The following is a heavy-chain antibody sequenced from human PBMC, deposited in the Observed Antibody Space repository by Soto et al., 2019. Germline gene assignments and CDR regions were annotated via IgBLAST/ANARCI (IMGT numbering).Heavy chain of an antibody. CDR1: EFTFSNYW. CDR3: ERGVPHPYAPQG. D-gene: IGHD4-17*01. Sequence: GGSLRLSCAASEFTFSNYWMHWVRQAPGKGLVWVSRIKGDGSITNYADSVKGRFTISRDNAKNTLFLQMDSVTAEDTAVYYCERGVPHPYAPQGWGQGPRGTLSS. CDR2: IKGDGSIT. J-gene: IGHJ3*01. V-gene: IGHV3-74*01.